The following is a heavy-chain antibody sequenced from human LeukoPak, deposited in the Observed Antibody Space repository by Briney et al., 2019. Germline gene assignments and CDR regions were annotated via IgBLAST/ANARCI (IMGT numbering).Heavy chain of an antibody. CDR2: INQDGSSK. D-gene: IGHD2-2*01. CDR1: GFTLSTHW. V-gene: IGHV3-7*03. J-gene: IGHJ4*02. CDR3: AKSSGCSSTSCYSRVFDY. Sequence: GGSLRLSCVASGFTLSTHWMSWVRQAPGKGLEWVANINQDGSSKYYVDSVKGRFTISRDNAKNSLYLQMNSLRAEDTAVYYCAKSSGCSSTSCYSRVFDYWGQGTLVTVSS.